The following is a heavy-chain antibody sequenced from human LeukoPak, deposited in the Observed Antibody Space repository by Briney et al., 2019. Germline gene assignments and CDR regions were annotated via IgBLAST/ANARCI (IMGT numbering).Heavy chain of an antibody. CDR1: GGSISSTSYD. D-gene: IGHD1-26*01. V-gene: IGHV4-39*07. CDR3: ARDRGGSYSRFDY. J-gene: IGHJ4*02. Sequence: SETLSLTCTVSGGSISSTSYDWGWIRQPPGKGLEWIGSIYYSGSTYYNPSLKSRVTISVDTSKNQFSLKLSSVTAADTAVYYCARDRGGSYSRFDYWDQGTLVTVSS. CDR2: IYYSGST.